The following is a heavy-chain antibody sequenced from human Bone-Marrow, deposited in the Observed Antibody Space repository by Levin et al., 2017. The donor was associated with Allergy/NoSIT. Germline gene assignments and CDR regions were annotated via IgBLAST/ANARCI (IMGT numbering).Heavy chain of an antibody. Sequence: GGSLRLSCTASGFDFRMYDMHWVRQDAGKSLEWVSAIGTSSETHYPASVRGRFTVSRDNFKNSLYLQMNSLRPGDTAVYYCTRGGTPTDAFDIWGQGTVVTVSS. J-gene: IGHJ3*02. CDR3: TRGGTPTDAFDI. CDR2: IGTSSET. V-gene: IGHV3-13*01. CDR1: GFDFRMYD. D-gene: IGHD2-15*01.